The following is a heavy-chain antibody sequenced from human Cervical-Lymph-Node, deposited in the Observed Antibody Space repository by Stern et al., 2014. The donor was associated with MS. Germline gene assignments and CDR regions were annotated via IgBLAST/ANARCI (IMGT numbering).Heavy chain of an antibody. D-gene: IGHD1-1*01. CDR2: IYPDDSDI. J-gene: IGHJ6*02. CDR1: GYTFTNNW. V-gene: IGHV5-51*03. CDR3: GRPPPRRKWDDPNYGMDV. Sequence: EVQLVESGAEVKKPGESLKISCKGSGYTFTNNWIAWVRQMPGKGLEWMGIIYPDDSDIRYSPSLQGQVTISADKSLSTAYLPWSSLKAADSAVYFCGRPPPRRKWDDPNYGMDVWGQGTTVTVSS.